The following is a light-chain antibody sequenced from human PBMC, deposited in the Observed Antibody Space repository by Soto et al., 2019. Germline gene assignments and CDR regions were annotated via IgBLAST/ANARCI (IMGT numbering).Light chain of an antibody. CDR3: SSYRTGGPFV. CDR2: EVT. J-gene: IGLJ1*01. V-gene: IGLV2-14*01. CDR1: SSDVGGYNY. Sequence: QSVLTQPASVSGSPGQSITISCTGTSSDVGGYNYVSWYQQHPGKAPKLVIYEVTKRPSGVSNRFSGSKSGNTASLTISGLQAEDEADYYCSSYRTGGPFVFGTGTKVTVL.